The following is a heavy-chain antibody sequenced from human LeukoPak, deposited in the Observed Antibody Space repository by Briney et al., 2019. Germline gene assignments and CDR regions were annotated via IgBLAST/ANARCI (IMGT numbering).Heavy chain of an antibody. Sequence: PGGSLRLSCVATGFTFSSYSMNWVRQAPGKGLEWVSSISSSSSYIYYADSVKGRFTISRDNAKNSLYLQMNSLRAEDTAVYYCARDFWSGYTDYYGMDVWGQGTTVTVSS. D-gene: IGHD3-3*01. CDR1: GFTFSSYS. J-gene: IGHJ6*02. CDR3: ARDFWSGYTDYYGMDV. CDR2: ISSSSSYI. V-gene: IGHV3-21*01.